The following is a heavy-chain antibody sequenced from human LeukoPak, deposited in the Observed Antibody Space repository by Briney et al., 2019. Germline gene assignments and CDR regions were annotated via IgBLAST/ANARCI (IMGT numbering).Heavy chain of an antibody. D-gene: IGHD6-19*01. CDR2: INTDGSTT. Sequence: RTGGSLRLSCAASGFTFSSYAMSWVRQAPGKGLEWVSHINTDGSTTDYADSVKGRFTISRDNAKNTLYLQMNSLRAEDTALYYCARDSDYYSSGWSPWDYWGQGTLVTVSS. CDR1: GFTFSSYA. CDR3: ARDSDYYSSGWSPWDY. J-gene: IGHJ4*02. V-gene: IGHV3-74*01.